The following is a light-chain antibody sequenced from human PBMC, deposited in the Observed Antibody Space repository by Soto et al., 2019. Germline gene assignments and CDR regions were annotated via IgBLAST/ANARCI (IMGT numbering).Light chain of an antibody. Sequence: EIEMTQSPATLSLAPGERVTLSCRASESVSTNLAWYQQKAGQAPRLLIYGASTRASGIPARFSGSGSGTDYTLTVSSLEPEDFAVYYCQQRSNLPWTFGQGTKVDIK. CDR1: ESVSTN. CDR3: QQRSNLPWT. V-gene: IGKV3-11*01. J-gene: IGKJ1*01. CDR2: GAS.